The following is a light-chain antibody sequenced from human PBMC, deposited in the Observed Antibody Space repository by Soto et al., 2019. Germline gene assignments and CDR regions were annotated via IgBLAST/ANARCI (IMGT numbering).Light chain of an antibody. CDR3: QQYGSSGT. Sequence: EIVLTQSPGTLSLSPGERATLSWRASQSGSNNYLACYQQKPGQAPRLLIYGASNRATGIPDRFSGSGSGTDFTLTISRLEPEDFAVYYCQQYGSSGTFGQGTKV. J-gene: IGKJ1*01. CDR1: QSGSNNY. V-gene: IGKV3-20*01. CDR2: GAS.